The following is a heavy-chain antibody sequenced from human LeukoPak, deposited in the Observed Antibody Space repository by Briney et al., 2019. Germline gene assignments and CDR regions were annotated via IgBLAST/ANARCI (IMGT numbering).Heavy chain of an antibody. D-gene: IGHD5-18*01. CDR1: GGSFSGYY. CDR2: INLSGST. J-gene: IGHJ4*02. Sequence: SETLSLACAVYGGSFSGYYWSWIRQPPGKGLEWIGEINLSGSTNYNPSLKSRVTISVDTSKNQFSLKLSSVTAADTAVYYCARTVDTAITYYFDYWGQGTLVTVSS. V-gene: IGHV4-34*01. CDR3: ARTVDTAITYYFDY.